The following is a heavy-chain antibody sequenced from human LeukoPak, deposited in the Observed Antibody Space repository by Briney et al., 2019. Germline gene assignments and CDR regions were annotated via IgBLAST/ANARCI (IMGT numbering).Heavy chain of an antibody. Sequence: GGSLRLSCAASGFTFSSYGMHWVRQAPGKGLEWVSYIKQDGSEKYYVDSVKGRFTISRDNAKNSLYLQMNSLRAEDTAVYYCAAGRDLFDYWGQGTLVTVSS. CDR1: GFTFSSYG. CDR3: AAGRDLFDY. D-gene: IGHD5-24*01. J-gene: IGHJ4*02. V-gene: IGHV3-7*01. CDR2: IKQDGSEK.